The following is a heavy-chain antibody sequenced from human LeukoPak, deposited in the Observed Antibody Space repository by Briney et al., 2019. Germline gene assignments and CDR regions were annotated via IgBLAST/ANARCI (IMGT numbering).Heavy chain of an antibody. J-gene: IGHJ4*02. CDR2: INHSGSA. Sequence: SETLSLTCAVYGGSFSGYYWSWIRQPPGKGLEWIGEINHSGSANYNPSLKSRVTISVDTSKNQFSLKLSSVTAADTAVYYCARGRDGYNYYDYWGQGTLVTVSS. CDR3: ARGRDGYNYYDY. V-gene: IGHV4-34*01. D-gene: IGHD5-24*01. CDR1: GGSFSGYY.